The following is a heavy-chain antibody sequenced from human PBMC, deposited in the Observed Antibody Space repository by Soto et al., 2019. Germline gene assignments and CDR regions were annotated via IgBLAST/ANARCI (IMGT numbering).Heavy chain of an antibody. Sequence: SETLSLTCTVSGCSLSRSSYYWGWVRQPPGKGLEWIGSIYYSGSTNYNPSLKSRVTISVDTSKNQFSLKLSSVTAADTAVYYCARLGDIWGSYAFDYWGQGTLVTVSS. J-gene: IGHJ4*02. CDR3: ARLGDIWGSYAFDY. CDR2: IYYSGST. V-gene: IGHV4-39*07. D-gene: IGHD3-16*01. CDR1: GCSLSRSSYY.